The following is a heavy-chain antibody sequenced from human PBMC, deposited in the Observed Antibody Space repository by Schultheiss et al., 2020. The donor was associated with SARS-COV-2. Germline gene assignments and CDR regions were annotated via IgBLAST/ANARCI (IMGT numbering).Heavy chain of an antibody. J-gene: IGHJ5*02. D-gene: IGHD1-1*01. CDR3: ARTTPENWFDP. V-gene: IGHV4-59*08. Sequence: SETLSLTCTVSGGSISSYYWSWIRQPPGKGLEWIGYIYYSGSTNYNPSLKSRVTISVDKSKNQFSLELSSVTAADTAVYYCARTTPENWFDPWGQGTLVTVSS. CDR1: GGSISSYY. CDR2: IYYSGST.